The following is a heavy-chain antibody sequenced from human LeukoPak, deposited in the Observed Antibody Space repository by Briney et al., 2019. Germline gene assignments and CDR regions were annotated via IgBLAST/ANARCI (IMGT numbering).Heavy chain of an antibody. CDR2: MNPNSGNT. D-gene: IGHD3-22*01. Sequence: ASVKVSCKASGYTFTSYDINWVRQATGQGLEWMGWMNPNSGNTGYAQQFQGRVTMTRNTSISTAYMELSSLRSEDTAVYYCARFQYYYDSSGYSTLDYWGQGTLVTVSS. CDR3: ARFQYYYDSSGYSTLDY. CDR1: GYTFTSYD. V-gene: IGHV1-8*01. J-gene: IGHJ4*02.